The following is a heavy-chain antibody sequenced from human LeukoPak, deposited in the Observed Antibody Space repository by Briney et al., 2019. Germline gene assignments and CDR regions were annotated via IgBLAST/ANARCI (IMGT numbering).Heavy chain of an antibody. Sequence: PSETLSLTCTVSGGSISSYYWSWIRQPPGKGLEWIGYIYYSGSINYNPSLKSRVIISVDTSKNQFSLKLSSVTAADTAVYYCARDLFDSSGYFDAFDIWGQGTMVTVSS. J-gene: IGHJ3*02. V-gene: IGHV4-59*01. CDR1: GGSISSYY. CDR2: IYYSGSI. D-gene: IGHD3-22*01. CDR3: ARDLFDSSGYFDAFDI.